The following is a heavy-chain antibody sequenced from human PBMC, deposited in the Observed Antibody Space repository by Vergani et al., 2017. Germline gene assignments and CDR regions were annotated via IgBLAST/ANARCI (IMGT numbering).Heavy chain of an antibody. J-gene: IGHJ4*02. Sequence: QVQLVESGGGVVQPGRSLRLSCAASGFTLSSDAMHWVRQAPGKGLEWGAVISYDGSNKYYADSGKGRFTISRDNSKNSLSLQMNSLRAEDTAVYYCARILHSSGWYGDYWGQGTLVTVSS. V-gene: IGHV3-30*04. CDR1: GFTLSSDA. CDR3: ARILHSSGWYGDY. D-gene: IGHD6-19*01. CDR2: ISYDGSNK.